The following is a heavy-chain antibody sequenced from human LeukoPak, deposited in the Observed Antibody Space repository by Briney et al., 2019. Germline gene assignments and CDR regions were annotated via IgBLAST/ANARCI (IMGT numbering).Heavy chain of an antibody. Sequence: ASVKVSCKASGYTFTSYGINWARQATGQGLEWMGWMNPNSGNTGYAQKFQGRVTMTRNTSISTAYTELSSLRSDDTAVYYCARMDYGGNDVDWFDPWGQGTLVTVPS. CDR2: MNPNSGNT. J-gene: IGHJ5*02. CDR1: GYTFTSYG. D-gene: IGHD4-23*01. V-gene: IGHV1-8*01. CDR3: ARMDYGGNDVDWFDP.